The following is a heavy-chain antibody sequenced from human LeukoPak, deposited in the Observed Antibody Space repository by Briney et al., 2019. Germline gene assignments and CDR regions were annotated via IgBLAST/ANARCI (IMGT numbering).Heavy chain of an antibody. CDR1: GGSFSGYY. Sequence: SETLSLTCAVYGGSFSGYYWSWIRQPPGKGLEWIGEINHSGSTNYNPSLKSRVTISVDTSKNQFSLKLSSVTAADTAVYYCARAGPTSHYFDYWGQGTLVTVSS. CDR3: ARAGPTSHYFDY. CDR2: INHSGST. V-gene: IGHV4-34*01. J-gene: IGHJ4*02.